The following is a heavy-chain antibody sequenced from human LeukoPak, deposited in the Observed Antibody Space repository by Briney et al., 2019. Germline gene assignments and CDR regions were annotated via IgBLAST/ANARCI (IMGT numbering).Heavy chain of an antibody. CDR3: ARIGKTVTTWDDY. V-gene: IGHV1-46*01. J-gene: IGHJ4*02. CDR1: GYTFTSHY. D-gene: IGHD4-17*01. CDR2: INPSGGST. Sequence: GASVKVSCKSSGYTFTSHYMHWVRQAPGQGLEWMGIINPSGGSTSYAQKFQGRVTMTRDTSTSTVYMELSSLRSEDTAVYYCARIGKTVTTWDDYWGQGTLVTVSS.